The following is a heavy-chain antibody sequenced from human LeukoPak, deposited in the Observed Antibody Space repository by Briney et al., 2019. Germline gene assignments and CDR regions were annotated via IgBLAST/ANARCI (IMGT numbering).Heavy chain of an antibody. Sequence: ASVKVSCKASGGTFSSYAISWARQAPGQGLEWMGRIIPIFGTANYAQKFQSRVTITTDESTSTAYMELSSLRSEDTAVYYCARGKMATITEFDYWGQGTLVTVSS. CDR2: IIPIFGTA. D-gene: IGHD5-24*01. CDR3: ARGKMATITEFDY. V-gene: IGHV1-69*05. CDR1: GGTFSSYA. J-gene: IGHJ4*02.